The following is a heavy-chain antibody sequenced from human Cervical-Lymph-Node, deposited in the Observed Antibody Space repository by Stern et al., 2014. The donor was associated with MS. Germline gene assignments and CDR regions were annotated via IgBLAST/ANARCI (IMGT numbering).Heavy chain of an antibody. CDR3: ARDPAVLIQGSYYGMDV. D-gene: IGHD2-21*01. V-gene: IGHV1-69*14. CDR1: GGSFSTFA. Sequence: DQLVQSGAEVKKPGSSVKVSCKASGGSFSTFAITWVRQAPGHGLEWMAGISPLFGTTNFAPKFQGRVPLTADTSTNTVYMELSSLRSDDTAVYYCARDPAVLIQGSYYGMDVWGQGTKVIVS. J-gene: IGHJ6*02. CDR2: ISPLFGTT.